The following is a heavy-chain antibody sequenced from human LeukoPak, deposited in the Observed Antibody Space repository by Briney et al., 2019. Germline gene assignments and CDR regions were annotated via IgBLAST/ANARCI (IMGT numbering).Heavy chain of an antibody. J-gene: IGHJ4*02. CDR2: INHNGST. Sequence: SETLSLTCAVYGGSFRGYYWSWIRQPPGKGLEWIGEINHNGSTNYNPSLKSRVTISVDTSKNQFSLKLSSVTAADTAVYYCAKLTYGDYSDYWGQGTLVTVSS. CDR3: AKLTYGDYSDY. CDR1: GGSFRGYY. D-gene: IGHD4-17*01. V-gene: IGHV4-34*01.